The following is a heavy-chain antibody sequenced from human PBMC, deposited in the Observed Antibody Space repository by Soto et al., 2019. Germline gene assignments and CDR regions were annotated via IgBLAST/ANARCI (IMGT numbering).Heavy chain of an antibody. CDR1: GGSISSSNW. CDR2: IYHSGST. CDR3: ARRQLYYDDSSGYPAFDY. Sequence: QVQLQESGPGLVKPSGTLSLTCAVSGGSISSSNWWSWVRQPPGKGLEWIGEIYHSGSTNYNPSLKSRVTISVDKSKNQFSLKLSSVTAADTAVYYCARRQLYYDDSSGYPAFDYWGQGTLVTVSS. D-gene: IGHD3-22*01. V-gene: IGHV4-4*02. J-gene: IGHJ4*02.